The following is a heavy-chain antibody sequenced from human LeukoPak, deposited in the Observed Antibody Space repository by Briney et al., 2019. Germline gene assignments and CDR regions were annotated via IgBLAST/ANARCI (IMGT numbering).Heavy chain of an antibody. V-gene: IGHV4-4*07. D-gene: IGHD3-22*01. CDR2: IYTSGST. CDR1: GGSISSYY. Sequence: SETLSLTCTVSGGSISSYYWSWIRQPAGKGLEWIGRIYTSGSTNYNPSLKSRVTMSVDTSKNQFSLKLSSVTAADTAVYYCARRNYYDSSGYVSVEWSQGTLVTVSS. CDR3: ARRNYYDSSGYVSVE. J-gene: IGHJ4*02.